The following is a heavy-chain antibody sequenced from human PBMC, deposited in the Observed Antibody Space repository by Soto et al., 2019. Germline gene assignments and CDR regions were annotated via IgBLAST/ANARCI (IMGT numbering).Heavy chain of an antibody. D-gene: IGHD3-3*01. CDR3: ARTSSRITIFGVVIDNWFDP. V-gene: IGHV1-46*01. Sequence: QVQLVQSGAEVKKPGASVKVSCKASGYTFTSYYMHWVRQAPGQGLEWMGIINPSGGSTSYAQKFQDRVTMTRDTSTSTVYMELSSLRSEDTAVYYCARTSSRITIFGVVIDNWFDPWGQGTLVTVSS. CDR1: GYTFTSYY. CDR2: INPSGGST. J-gene: IGHJ5*02.